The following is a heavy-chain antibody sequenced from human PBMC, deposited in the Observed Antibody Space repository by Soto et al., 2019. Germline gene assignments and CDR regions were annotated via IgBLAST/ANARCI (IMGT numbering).Heavy chain of an antibody. CDR1: GGSISSGGYY. CDR3: ARVPDYGDYVLDY. J-gene: IGHJ4*02. D-gene: IGHD4-17*01. V-gene: IGHV4-31*03. Sequence: SETLSLTCTVSGGSISSGGYYWSWIRQHPGKGLEWIGYIYYSGSTYYNPSLKSRVTISVDTSKNQFSLKLSSVTAADTAVYYCARVPDYGDYVLDYWGQGTLLTLSS. CDR2: IYYSGST.